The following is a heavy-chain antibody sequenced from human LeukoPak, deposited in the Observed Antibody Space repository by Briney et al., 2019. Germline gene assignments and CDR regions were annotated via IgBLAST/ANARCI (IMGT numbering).Heavy chain of an antibody. Sequence: ASVKVSCKASGYSFTGYYMHWVRQAPGQGLEWMGWINPNSGGTNYAQKFQGRVTMTRDMSTSTVYMELSSLRSEDTAVYYCARDYNWNGHDAFDIWGQGTMVTVSS. J-gene: IGHJ3*02. CDR2: INPNSGGT. CDR1: GYSFTGYY. V-gene: IGHV1-2*02. D-gene: IGHD1-20*01. CDR3: ARDYNWNGHDAFDI.